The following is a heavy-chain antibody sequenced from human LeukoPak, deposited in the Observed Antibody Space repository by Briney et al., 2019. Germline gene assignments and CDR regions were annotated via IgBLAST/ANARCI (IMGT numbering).Heavy chain of an antibody. CDR1: GFTVSSNY. V-gene: IGHV3-53*01. CDR2: IYSCGST. J-gene: IGHJ4*02. Sequence: PGGSLRLSCAASGFTVSSNYMSWVRQAPGKGLEWVSVIYSCGSTYYADSVKGRFTISRDNSKNTLYLQMNSLRPEDTAVYYCAKKLGFGEIDYWGQGTLVTVSS. D-gene: IGHD3-10*01. CDR3: AKKLGFGEIDY.